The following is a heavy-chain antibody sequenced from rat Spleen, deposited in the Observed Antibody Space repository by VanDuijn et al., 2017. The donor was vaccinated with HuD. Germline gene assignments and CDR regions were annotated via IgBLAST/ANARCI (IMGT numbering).Heavy chain of an antibody. D-gene: IGHD1-7*01. CDR1: GFTFNNYW. V-gene: IGHV5-58*01. CDR2: INTDGGST. J-gene: IGHJ2*01. CDR3: AKENYYGFIFDF. Sequence: EVQLMESGGGLVQPGRSLKLSCVASGFTFNNYWMTWIRQAPGKGLEWVSSINTDGGSTYYPDSVKGRFTISRDNAENTVYLQMNSLRSEDTATYYCAKENYYGFIFDFWGQGVMVTVSS.